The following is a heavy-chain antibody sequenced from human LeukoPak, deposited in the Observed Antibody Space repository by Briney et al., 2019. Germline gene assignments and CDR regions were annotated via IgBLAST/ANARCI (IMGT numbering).Heavy chain of an antibody. V-gene: IGHV3-48*04. CDR2: ISSSGSTI. J-gene: IGHJ4*02. CDR1: GFTFSSYS. D-gene: IGHD3-22*01. Sequence: GGSLRLSCAASGFTFSSYSMNWVRQAPGKGLEWVSYISSSGSTIYYADSVKGRFTIPRDNAKNSLYLQMNSLRAEDTAVYYCARDSASPGYYDSSGHPTDYWGQGTLVTVSS. CDR3: ARDSASPGYYDSSGHPTDY.